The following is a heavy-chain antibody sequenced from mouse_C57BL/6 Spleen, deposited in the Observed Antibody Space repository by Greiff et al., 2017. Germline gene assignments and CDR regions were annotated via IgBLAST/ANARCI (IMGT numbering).Heavy chain of an antibody. CDR3: GRLGWVYAMDY. J-gene: IGHJ4*01. D-gene: IGHD2-14*01. V-gene: IGHV1-81*01. CDR1: GYTFTSYG. Sequence: VQLQQSGAELARPGASVKLSCKASGYTFTSYGISWVKQRTGQGLEWIGEIYPRSGNTYYNEKFKGKATLTADKSSSTAYMELRSLTSEDSAVYFCGRLGWVYAMDYWGQGTSVTVSS. CDR2: IYPRSGNT.